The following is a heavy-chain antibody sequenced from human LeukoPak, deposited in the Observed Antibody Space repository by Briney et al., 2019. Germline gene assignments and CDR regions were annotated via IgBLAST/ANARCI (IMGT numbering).Heavy chain of an antibody. V-gene: IGHV1-69*04. Sequence: ASVKVSCKASGGTFSSYAISWVRQAPGPGLEWMGRIIPILGIANYAQKFQGRVTITADKSTSTAYMELSSLRSEDTAVYYCARVQTQTVTAPFGYWGQGTLVTVSS. CDR1: GGTFSSYA. D-gene: IGHD4-11*01. CDR3: ARVQTQTVTAPFGY. J-gene: IGHJ4*02. CDR2: IIPILGIA.